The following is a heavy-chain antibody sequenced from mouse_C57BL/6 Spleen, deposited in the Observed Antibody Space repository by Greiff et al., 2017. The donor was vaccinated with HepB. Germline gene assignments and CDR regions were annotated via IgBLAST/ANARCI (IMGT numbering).Heavy chain of an antibody. Sequence: EVKLMESGEGLVKPGGSLKLSCAASGFTFSSYAMSWVRQTPEKRLEWVAYISSGGDYIYYADTVKGRFTISRDNARNTLYLQMSSLKSEDTAMYYCTRGGYGYGYAMDYWGQGTSVTVSS. CDR3: TRGGYGYGYAMDY. CDR2: ISSGGDYI. CDR1: GFTFSSYA. D-gene: IGHD2-2*01. J-gene: IGHJ4*01. V-gene: IGHV5-9-1*02.